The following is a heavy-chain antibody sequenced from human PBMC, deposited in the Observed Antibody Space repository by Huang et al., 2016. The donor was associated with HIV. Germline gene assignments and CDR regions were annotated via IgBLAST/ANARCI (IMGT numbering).Heavy chain of an antibody. V-gene: IGHV3-30-3*01. CDR2: ISDDGSNK. J-gene: IGHJ3*02. CDR3: ARAKDSWDAYDI. CDR1: GFTFSSHA. Sequence: QVQLVESGGGVVQPGRSLRLSCAASGFTFSSHAMHWVRQAPGKGLELVVVISDDGSNKDDADSGKGRFTISRDNSKNTLYLQMNSLRAEDTAVYYCARAKDSWDAYDIWGQGTMVTVSS.